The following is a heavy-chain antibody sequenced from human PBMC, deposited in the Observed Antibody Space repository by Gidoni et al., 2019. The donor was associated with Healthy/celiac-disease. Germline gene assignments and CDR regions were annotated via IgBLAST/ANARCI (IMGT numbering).Heavy chain of an antibody. CDR3: AKEGRQAQYYFDY. CDR1: GFNFSSYG. J-gene: IGHJ4*02. CDR2: ISYDGSNT. Sequence: QVQLVESGGGVVQPGRSLRLSCAASGFNFSSYGMHWVRRAPGKGLEWVAVISYDGSNTYYADSVKGRFTISRDNSKNTLYLQMNSLRAEDTAVYYCAKEGRQAQYYFDYWGQGTLVTVSS. D-gene: IGHD2-15*01. V-gene: IGHV3-30*18.